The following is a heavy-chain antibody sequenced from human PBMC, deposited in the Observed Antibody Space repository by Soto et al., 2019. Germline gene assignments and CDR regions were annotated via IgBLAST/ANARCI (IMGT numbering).Heavy chain of an antibody. CDR3: ATTGGYGWFDT. V-gene: IGHV1-8*01. Sequence: QVQLVQSGAEVKKPGASVKVSCKASGYTFTSYDIHWMRQATGQGLEWMGWMNPNSGNTGYAQKYKGRVTMTRDSPISTAYMELSSLRSEGTAIYYCATTGGYGWFDTWGQGALVTVSS. CDR1: GYTFTSYD. J-gene: IGHJ5*02. CDR2: MNPNSGNT. D-gene: IGHD1-1*01.